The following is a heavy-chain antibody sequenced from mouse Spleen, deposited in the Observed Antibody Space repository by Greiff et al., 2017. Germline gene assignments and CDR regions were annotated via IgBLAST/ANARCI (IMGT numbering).Heavy chain of an antibody. CDR2: IDPEDGET. CDR3: ARGDGYPLAMDY. D-gene: IGHD2-3*01. J-gene: IGHJ4*01. CDR1: GFNIKDYY. V-gene: IGHV14-2*01. Sequence: VQLQQSGAELVKPGASVKLSCTASGFNIKDYYMHWVKQRTEQGLEWIGRIDPEDGETKYAPNFQGKATITADTSSNTAYLQLSSLTSEDTAVYYCARGDGYPLAMDYWGQGTSVTVSS.